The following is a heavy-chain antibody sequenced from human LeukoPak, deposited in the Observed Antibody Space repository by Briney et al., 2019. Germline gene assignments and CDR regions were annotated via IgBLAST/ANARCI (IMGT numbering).Heavy chain of an antibody. Sequence: GSLRLSCAASGFTFSNYWMSWVRQAPGKGLEWIGYIYYTGSTNYNPSLKSRVTISVDTSKNQFSLKLSSVTAADTAVYYCARGRDGYNRGYFDYWGQGTLVTVST. CDR3: ARGRDGYNRGYFDY. J-gene: IGHJ4*02. CDR2: IYYTGST. D-gene: IGHD5-24*01. V-gene: IGHV4-59*01. CDR1: GFTFSNYW.